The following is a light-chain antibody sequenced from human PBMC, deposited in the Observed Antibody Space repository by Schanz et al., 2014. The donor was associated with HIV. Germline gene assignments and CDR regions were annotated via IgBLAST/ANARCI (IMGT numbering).Light chain of an antibody. CDR1: SSNIGNNF. CDR2: DNN. Sequence: QSVLTQPPSVSAAPGQKVTISCSGSSSNIGNNFVSWYQQLPGTAPKLLIYDNNKRPSGIPDRFTGSKTGTTATLGITGLQSGDEADYYCGTWDSSLRAVVFGAGTKVTVL. CDR3: GTWDSSLRAVV. J-gene: IGLJ3*02. V-gene: IGLV1-51*01.